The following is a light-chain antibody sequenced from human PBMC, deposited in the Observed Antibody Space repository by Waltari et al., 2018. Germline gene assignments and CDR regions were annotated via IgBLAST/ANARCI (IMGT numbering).Light chain of an antibody. CDR3: QKYDFLPAT. CDR2: HTS. Sequence: EIVLTQSPGTLSLSPGERATLSCRASQGVGKCLAWCQQRPGQAPRLLLYHTSIRATGIPDRFSGSGYGTDFSLTISRLEPEDFAVYYCQKYDFLPATFGQGTTVEIK. CDR1: QGVGKC. V-gene: IGKV3-20*01. J-gene: IGKJ1*01.